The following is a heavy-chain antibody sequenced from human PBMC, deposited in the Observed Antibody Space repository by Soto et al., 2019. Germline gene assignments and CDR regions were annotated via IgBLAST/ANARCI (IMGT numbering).Heavy chain of an antibody. CDR2: INGDGSTM. V-gene: IGHV3-74*01. CDR1: GFTFSSHW. Sequence: GGSLRLSCAASGFTFSSHWMHWVRQAPGKGLVWVSRINGDGSTMSYPDSVEGRFTISRDNAKNTLYLQMNSLRAEDTAVYYCARAEDYDILTGYFDYWGQGTLVPVSS. CDR3: ARAEDYDILTGYFDY. D-gene: IGHD3-9*01. J-gene: IGHJ4*02.